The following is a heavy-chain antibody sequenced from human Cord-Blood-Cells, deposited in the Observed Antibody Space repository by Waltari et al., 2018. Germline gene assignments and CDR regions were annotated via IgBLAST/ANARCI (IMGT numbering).Heavy chain of an antibody. V-gene: IGHV1-2*02. J-gene: IGHJ4*02. CDR1: GYTFTGYY. CDR3: ARDSGIAAALFDY. D-gene: IGHD6-13*01. CDR2: INPNSGGT. Sequence: QVQLVQSGAEVKKPGASVKVSCKASGYTFTGYYMPWVRQAPGQGLEWMGWINPNSGGTNYAQKFQGRVTMTSDTSISTAYMELSRLRSDDTAVYYCARDSGIAAALFDYWGQGTLVTVSS.